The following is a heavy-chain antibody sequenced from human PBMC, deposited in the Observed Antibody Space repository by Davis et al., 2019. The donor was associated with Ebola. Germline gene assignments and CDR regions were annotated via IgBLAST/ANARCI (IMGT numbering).Heavy chain of an antibody. D-gene: IGHD4-17*01. CDR2: MNPNSGST. CDR3: ARGYGDYYYYGMDV. J-gene: IGHJ6*02. CDR1: GYTFTSYD. Sequence: ASVKVSCKASGYTFTSYDINWVRQATGQGLEWMGWMNPNSGSTGYAQKFQGRVTMTRNTSISTAYMELSSLRSEDTAVYYCARGYGDYYYYGMDVWGQGTTVTVSS. V-gene: IGHV1-8*01.